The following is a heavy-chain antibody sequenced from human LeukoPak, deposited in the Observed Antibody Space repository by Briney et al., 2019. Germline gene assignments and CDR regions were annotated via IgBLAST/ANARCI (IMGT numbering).Heavy chain of an antibody. CDR3: ARGGAARLHFQN. J-gene: IGHJ1*01. D-gene: IGHD6-6*01. CDR1: GGSISSSNW. Sequence: SGTLSLTCAISGGSISSSNWWSWVRQPPGKGLEWIGEIYHSGSTNYNPSLKSRVTISVDTSKNQFSLNLNSVTAADTAVYYCARGGAARLHFQNWGQGTLVTVSS. CDR2: IYHSGST. V-gene: IGHV4-4*02.